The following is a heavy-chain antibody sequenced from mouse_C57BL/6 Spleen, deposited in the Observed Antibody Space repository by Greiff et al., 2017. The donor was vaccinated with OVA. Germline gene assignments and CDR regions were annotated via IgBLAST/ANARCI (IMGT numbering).Heavy chain of an antibody. V-gene: IGHV5-6*02. J-gene: IGHJ2*01. Sequence: EVMLVESGGDLVKPGGSLKLSCAASGFTFSSYGMSWVRQTPDKRLEWVATISSGGSYTYYPDSVKGRFTISRDNAKNTLYLQMSSLKSEDTAMYYCARQFDYWGQGTTLTVSS. CDR2: ISSGGSYT. CDR3: ARQFDY. CDR1: GFTFSSYG.